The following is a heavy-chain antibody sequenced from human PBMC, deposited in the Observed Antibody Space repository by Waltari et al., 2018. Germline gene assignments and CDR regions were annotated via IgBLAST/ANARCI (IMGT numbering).Heavy chain of an antibody. V-gene: IGHV3-30-3*01. J-gene: IGHJ6*02. CDR3: ARVGPSTVTTLRYYYYGMDV. CDR2: ISYDGSNK. D-gene: IGHD4-17*01. Sequence: RQAPGKGLEWVAVISYDGSNKYYADSVKGRFTISRDNSKNTLYLQMNSLRAEDTAVYYCARVGPSTVTTLRYYYYGMDVWGQGTTVTVSS.